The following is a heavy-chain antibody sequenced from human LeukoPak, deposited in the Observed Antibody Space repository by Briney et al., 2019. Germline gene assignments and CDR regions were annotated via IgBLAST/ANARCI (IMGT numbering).Heavy chain of an antibody. J-gene: IGHJ4*02. Sequence: SVKVSCMASGFTFTSSAMQWVRQARGQRLEWIGWIVVGSGNTNYAQKFQERVTITRDMSTSTAYMELSSLRSEDTAVYYCAAATGYDYGGNWAPYWGQGTLVTVSS. CDR1: GFTFTSSA. V-gene: IGHV1-58*02. CDR2: IVVGSGNT. CDR3: AAATGYDYGGNWAPY. D-gene: IGHD4-23*01.